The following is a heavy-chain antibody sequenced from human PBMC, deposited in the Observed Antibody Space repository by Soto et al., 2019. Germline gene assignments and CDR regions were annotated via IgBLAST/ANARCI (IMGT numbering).Heavy chain of an antibody. J-gene: IGHJ6*02. Sequence: SVKVSCKASGDTFSSYAISWVRQAPGKGLEWMGKIIPTFGRTNYAQKFQGRLTISADDSTSTAYMELSSLLSEDTAVYYCARDPLSSFAMDVWGQGTTVTVYS. D-gene: IGHD3-10*02. CDR1: GDTFSSYA. CDR2: IIPTFGRT. V-gene: IGHV1-69*13. CDR3: ARDPLSSFAMDV.